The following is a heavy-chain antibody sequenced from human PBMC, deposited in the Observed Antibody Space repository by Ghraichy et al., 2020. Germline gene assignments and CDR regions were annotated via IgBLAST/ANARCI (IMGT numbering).Heavy chain of an antibody. CDR1: GLIFSNYW. J-gene: IGHJ3*02. CDR2: INQDGREK. D-gene: IGHD3-10*01. Sequence: GGSLRLSCAASGLIFSNYWMTWVRQAPGKGLEWVANINQDGREKYYLGSVKGRCTISRDNAKNSLYLQMNSLRAEDTAVYYCNSGDTFDIWGQGTMVAVSS. V-gene: IGHV3-7*03. CDR3: NSGDTFDI.